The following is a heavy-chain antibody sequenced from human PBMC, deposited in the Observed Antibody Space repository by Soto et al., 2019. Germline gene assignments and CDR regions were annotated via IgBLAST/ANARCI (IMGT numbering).Heavy chain of an antibody. Sequence: ASVKVSCKASGYTFTGYYMHWVRQAPGQGLEWMGWINPNSGGTNYAQKFQGWVTMTRDTSISTAYMELSRLRSDDTAVYYCARAMVVAANGYYYYYGMDVWGQGTTVTVSS. D-gene: IGHD2-15*01. J-gene: IGHJ6*02. V-gene: IGHV1-2*04. CDR1: GYTFTGYY. CDR3: ARAMVVAANGYYYYYGMDV. CDR2: INPNSGGT.